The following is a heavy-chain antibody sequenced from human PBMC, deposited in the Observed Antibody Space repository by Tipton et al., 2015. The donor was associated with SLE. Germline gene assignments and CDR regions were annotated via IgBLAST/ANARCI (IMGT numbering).Heavy chain of an antibody. V-gene: IGHV4-4*07. CDR3: ARDHGGYVGAFSI. CDR2: IYTGGNT. Sequence: TLSLTCTASGGSTSRYYWGWIRQPAGQGLEWIGRIYTGGNTKYNPSLERRVTLSVDASKDQFSLRLTSVTAADTAVYYCARDHGGYVGAFSIWGQGTMITVSS. CDR1: GGSTSRYY. D-gene: IGHD5-12*01. J-gene: IGHJ3*02.